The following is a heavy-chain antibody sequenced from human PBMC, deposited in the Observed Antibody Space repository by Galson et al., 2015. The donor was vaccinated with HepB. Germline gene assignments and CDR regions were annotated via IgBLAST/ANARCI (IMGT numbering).Heavy chain of an antibody. CDR3: ARSGFYDSSGYYFDY. D-gene: IGHD3-22*01. V-gene: IGHV3-30*04. CDR2: ISYDGSNK. J-gene: IGHJ4*02. CDR1: GFTFSSYA. Sequence: SLRLSCAASGFTFSSYAMHWVRQAPGKGLEWVAVISYDGSNKYYADSVKGRFTISRDNSKNTLYLQMNSLRAEDTAVYYCARSGFYDSSGYYFDYWGQGTLVTVSS.